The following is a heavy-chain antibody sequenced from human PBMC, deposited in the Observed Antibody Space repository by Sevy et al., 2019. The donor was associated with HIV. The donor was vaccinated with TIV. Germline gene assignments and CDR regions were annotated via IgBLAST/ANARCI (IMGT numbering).Heavy chain of an antibody. CDR1: GFTFDDYT. D-gene: IGHD1-26*01. CDR2: IRSKAYGGTT. Sequence: GGSLRLSCRASGFTFDDYTMSWVRQAPGKGLEWVAFIRSKAYGGTTEYAASVKGRFTISRDESKSIAYLQMNSLKTADTAVYYCTRVEGAADWGMDVWGQGTMVTVSS. V-gene: IGHV3-49*04. J-gene: IGHJ6*02. CDR3: TRVEGAADWGMDV.